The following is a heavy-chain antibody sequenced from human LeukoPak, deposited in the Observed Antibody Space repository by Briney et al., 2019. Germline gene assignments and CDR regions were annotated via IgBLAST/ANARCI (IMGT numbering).Heavy chain of an antibody. V-gene: IGHV3-23*01. CDR2: ITNSGGAT. Sequence: GGSLRLSCAASGFTFSSYSMNWVRQAPGKGLEWVSAITNSGGATWYADSVKGRFTISRDNSKNTLYLQMNSLRAEDTAVYYCAKAQGKFQPYYFDYWGQGTLVTVSS. CDR3: AKAQGKFQPYYFDY. CDR1: GFTFSSYS. J-gene: IGHJ4*02.